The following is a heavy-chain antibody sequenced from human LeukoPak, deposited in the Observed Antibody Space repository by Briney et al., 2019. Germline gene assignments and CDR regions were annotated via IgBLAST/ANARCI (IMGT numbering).Heavy chain of an antibody. CDR2: ISYDGSNK. CDR1: GFTFSSYW. CDR3: AKDPGGSYDNWFDP. D-gene: IGHD2-15*01. Sequence: PGGSLRLSCAASGFTFSSYWMSWVRQAPGKGLEWVAVISYDGSNKYYADSVKGRFTISRDNSKNTLYLQMNSLRAEDTAVYYCAKDPGGSYDNWFDPWGQGTLVTVSS. J-gene: IGHJ5*02. V-gene: IGHV3-30*18.